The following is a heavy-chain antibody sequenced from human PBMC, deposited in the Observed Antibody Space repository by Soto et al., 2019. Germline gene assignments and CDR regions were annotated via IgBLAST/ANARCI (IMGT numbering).Heavy chain of an antibody. CDR1: GYTFTSYD. D-gene: IGHD3-10*01. Sequence: ASVKVSCKASGYTFTSYDINWVRQATGQGLEWMGGFDPEDGETIYAQKFQGRVTMTEDTSTDTAYMELSSLRSEDTAVYYCATDRTMVRGVIGNWGQGTLVTVSS. CDR3: ATDRTMVRGVIGN. V-gene: IGHV1-24*01. CDR2: FDPEDGET. J-gene: IGHJ4*02.